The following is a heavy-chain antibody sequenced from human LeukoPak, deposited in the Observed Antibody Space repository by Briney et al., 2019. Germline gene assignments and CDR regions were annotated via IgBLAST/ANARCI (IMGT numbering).Heavy chain of an antibody. CDR1: GFIFSDYS. D-gene: IGHD6-19*01. V-gene: IGHV3-48*01. CDR2: ISSSSSTI. CDR3: ARVRGGWYLDY. Sequence: PGGSLRLSCAASGFIFSDYSMNWVRLAPGKGLEWVSYISSSSSTIYYADSVKGRFTISRDNAKNSLFLQMNSLRAEDTAVYYCARVRGGWYLDYWGQGTLVTVSS. J-gene: IGHJ4*02.